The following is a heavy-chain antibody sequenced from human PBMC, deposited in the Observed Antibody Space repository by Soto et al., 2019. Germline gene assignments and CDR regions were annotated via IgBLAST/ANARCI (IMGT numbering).Heavy chain of an antibody. CDR3: SKGWGDD. CDR1: GFTFSSYT. Sequence: EVQLLESGGGLVQPGGSLRLSCAASGFTFSSYTMSWVRQGPGKGLEWVSGISSSGGSTVYADSVKGRFTISRDNFMNALYLQMNSRRAEETAVYYCSKGWGDDWGQGTPVTVSS. CDR2: ISSSGGST. D-gene: IGHD7-27*01. V-gene: IGHV3-23*01. J-gene: IGHJ4*02.